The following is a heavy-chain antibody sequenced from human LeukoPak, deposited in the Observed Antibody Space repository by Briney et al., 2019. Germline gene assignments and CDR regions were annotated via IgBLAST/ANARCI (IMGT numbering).Heavy chain of an antibody. V-gene: IGHV1-69*13. J-gene: IGHJ6*02. CDR1: GGTFSSYA. CDR3: ARGPYDFWSGYPLVMDV. D-gene: IGHD3-3*01. CDR2: IIPIFGTA. Sequence: SVTVSCTASGGTFSSYAISWVRQAPGQGLEWMGGIIPIFGTANYAQKFQGRVTITADESTSTAYMELSSLRSEDTAVYYCARGPYDFWSGYPLVMDVWGQGTTVTVSS.